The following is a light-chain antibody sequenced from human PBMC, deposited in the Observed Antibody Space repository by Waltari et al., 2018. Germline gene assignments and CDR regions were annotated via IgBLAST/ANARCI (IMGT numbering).Light chain of an antibody. CDR3: QSYDSSLSGSV. CDR2: GNS. V-gene: IGLV1-40*01. Sequence: QSVLTQPPSVSGAPGQRVTISCTGSSSNIGAGYDVHWYQQLPGTAPKVLIYGNSNRPSVVPDRFSGSKSGTSASLAITGLQAEDEADYYCQSYDSSLSGSVFGGGTKVTVL. J-gene: IGLJ3*02. CDR1: SSNIGAGYD.